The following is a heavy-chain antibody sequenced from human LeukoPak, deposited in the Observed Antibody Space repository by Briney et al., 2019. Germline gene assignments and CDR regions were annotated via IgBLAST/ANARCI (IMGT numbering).Heavy chain of an antibody. J-gene: IGHJ4*02. CDR3: ARVGYDSSGYYPIDY. D-gene: IGHD3-22*01. CDR2: IWYDGSNK. Sequence: GGSLRLSCAASGFTFSSYWMSWVRQAPGKGLEWVAVIWYDGSNKYYADSVKGRFTISGDNSKNTLYLQMNSLRAEDTAVYYCARVGYDSSGYYPIDYWGQGTLVTVSS. CDR1: GFTFSSYW. V-gene: IGHV3-33*08.